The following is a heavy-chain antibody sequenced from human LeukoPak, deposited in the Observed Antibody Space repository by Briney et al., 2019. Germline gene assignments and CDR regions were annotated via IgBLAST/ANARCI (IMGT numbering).Heavy chain of an antibody. Sequence: GASVKVSCKASGYTFTSYDINWVRQATGQGLEWMGWMNPNSGNTGYAQKFQGRVTMTRNTSISTAYMELSSLRSEYTAVYYCARGPPVAVAGMGRDYFDYWGQGTLVTVSS. V-gene: IGHV1-8*01. D-gene: IGHD6-19*01. CDR2: MNPNSGNT. J-gene: IGHJ4*02. CDR1: GYTFTSYD. CDR3: ARGPPVAVAGMGRDYFDY.